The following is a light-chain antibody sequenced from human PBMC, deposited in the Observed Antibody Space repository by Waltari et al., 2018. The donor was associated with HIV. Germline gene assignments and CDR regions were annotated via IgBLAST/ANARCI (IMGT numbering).Light chain of an antibody. CDR3: QQYNNWLLIT. J-gene: IGKJ5*01. CDR2: GAS. Sequence: EIVMTQSPATLSVSQGERATLSCRASQTIYSNLAWYQQKPGQVPRLLIYGASTRATGIPARFSGSGSGTEFTLTISSLQSEDFAVYYCQQYNNWLLITFGQGTRLEI. V-gene: IGKV3-15*01. CDR1: QTIYSN.